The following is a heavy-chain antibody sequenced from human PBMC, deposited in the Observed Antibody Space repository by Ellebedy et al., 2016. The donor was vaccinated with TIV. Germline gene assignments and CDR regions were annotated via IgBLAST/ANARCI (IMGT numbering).Heavy chain of an antibody. CDR3: ARGLRPGATGDL. Sequence: AASVKVSCKASGFTFSSSAVQWVRQARGQRLEWIGWVFVGSGNTNHAQKFQERVTITRDMSTSTAYMELSSLRSEDTAVYYCARGLRPGATGDLWGQGTLVTVSS. CDR1: GFTFSSSA. V-gene: IGHV1-58*01. D-gene: IGHD7-27*01. CDR2: VFVGSGNT. J-gene: IGHJ1*01.